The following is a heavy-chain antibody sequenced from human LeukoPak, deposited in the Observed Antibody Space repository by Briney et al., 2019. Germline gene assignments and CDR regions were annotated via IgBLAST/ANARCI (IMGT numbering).Heavy chain of an antibody. CDR2: ISAYNGNT. D-gene: IGHD3-10*01. CDR1: GYTFTSYG. CDR3: ARVETTMVRGVLDAFDI. J-gene: IGHJ3*02. Sequence: ASVKVSCKASGYTFTSYGISWVRQAPGQGLEWMGWISAYNGNTNYAQKLQGRVTMTTGTSTSTAYMELRSLRSDDTAVYYCARVETTMVRGVLDAFDIWGQGTMVTVSS. V-gene: IGHV1-18*01.